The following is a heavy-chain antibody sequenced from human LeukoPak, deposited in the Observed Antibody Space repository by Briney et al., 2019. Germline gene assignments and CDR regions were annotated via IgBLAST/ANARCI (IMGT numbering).Heavy chain of an antibody. D-gene: IGHD3-9*01. CDR3: SRDDIVTKFDY. J-gene: IGHJ4*02. Sequence: SETLSLTCTVSGGSISSSSYYWGWIRQPPGKGLEWFGSIYYSGSTYYNPSLKSRVTISVDTSKNQFSLKLSSVTAADTAVYYCSRDDIVTKFDYWGQGTLVTVSS. CDR2: IYYSGST. CDR1: GGSISSSSYY. V-gene: IGHV4-39*02.